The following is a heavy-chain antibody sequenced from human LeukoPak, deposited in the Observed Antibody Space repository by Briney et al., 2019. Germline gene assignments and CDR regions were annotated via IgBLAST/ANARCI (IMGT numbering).Heavy chain of an antibody. D-gene: IGHD5-24*01. Sequence: SVRVSCKASGGTFSSYAISWVRQAPGQGLEWMGGIIPIFGTANYAQKFQGRVTITTDESTSTAYMELSSLRSEDTAVYYCARALHTMDPFDYWGQGTLVTVSS. V-gene: IGHV1-69*05. CDR1: GGTFSSYA. CDR2: IIPIFGTA. J-gene: IGHJ4*02. CDR3: ARALHTMDPFDY.